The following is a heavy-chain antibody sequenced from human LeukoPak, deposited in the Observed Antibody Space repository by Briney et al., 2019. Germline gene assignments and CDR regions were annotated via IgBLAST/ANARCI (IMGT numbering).Heavy chain of an antibody. CDR1: GFTFSGHW. CDR2: RKSDGSEK. D-gene: IGHD3-16*01. CDR3: ARISRYGLDY. J-gene: IGHJ4*02. Sequence: GGSLRLSCAASGFTFSGHWMSWVRQAPGKGLELVANRKSDGSEKYYVDSVKGRFTISRDNAKNSLYLQMNSLSPEDTAVYYCARISRYGLDYWGQGTLVTVSS. V-gene: IGHV3-7*04.